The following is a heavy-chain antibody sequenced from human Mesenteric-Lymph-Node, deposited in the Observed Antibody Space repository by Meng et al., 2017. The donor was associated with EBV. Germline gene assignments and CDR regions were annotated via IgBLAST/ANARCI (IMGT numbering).Heavy chain of an antibody. V-gene: IGHV4-59*01. Sequence: QVQLQESGPGLVKPSENLSLPCTVSGGSISNYYWSWIRQPSGKGLEWICYIYYSGSTNYNPSLKTRVTISVDTSKNQFSLKLSSVTAADTAVYYCGRGGTVTAIRGGFDSWGQGTLVTVSS. J-gene: IGHJ4*02. D-gene: IGHD2-21*02. CDR1: GGSISNYY. CDR3: GRGGTVTAIRGGFDS. CDR2: IYYSGST.